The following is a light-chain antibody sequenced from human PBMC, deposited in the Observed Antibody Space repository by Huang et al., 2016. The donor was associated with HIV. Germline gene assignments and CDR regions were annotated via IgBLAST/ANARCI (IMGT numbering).Light chain of an antibody. CDR2: WES. V-gene: IGKV4-1*01. J-gene: IGKJ1*01. CDR3: QQYYTSPQT. Sequence: DIVMTQSPDSLAVSLGEAATLTCRSSQSVLSSATNKNYLAWFQQKSGQSPKLRIFWESTREAGVPDRFSASGSGTHFTLTINNVKTEDVAIYYCQQYYTSPQTFGPGTRVEI. CDR1: QSVLSSATNKNY.